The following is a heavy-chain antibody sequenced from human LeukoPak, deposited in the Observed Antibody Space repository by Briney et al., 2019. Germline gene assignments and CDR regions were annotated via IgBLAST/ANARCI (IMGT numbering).Heavy chain of an antibody. Sequence: GGSLKLSCAASGFTFSSYWMSWVRQAPGKGLEWVANIKQDGSEKYYVDSVKGRFTISRDNAKNSLYLQMNSLRAEDTAVYYCARETYGGNSYYFDYWGQGTLVTVSS. CDR3: ARETYGGNSYYFDY. D-gene: IGHD4-23*01. CDR2: IKQDGSEK. V-gene: IGHV3-7*01. CDR1: GFTFSSYW. J-gene: IGHJ4*02.